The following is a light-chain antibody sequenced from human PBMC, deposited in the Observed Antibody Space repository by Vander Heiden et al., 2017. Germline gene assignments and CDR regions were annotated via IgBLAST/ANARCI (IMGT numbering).Light chain of an antibody. CDR3: QQSDSTPRT. CDR2: GAS. Sequence: DIQMTQSPSSLSASVGDRVTITCRASQSISSSLNWYQQKPGKAPNLLIYGASSLQSGVPSRFSGSGSGTDFTLTISRLQPEDFATYYCQQSDSTPRTFGGGTKVEIK. CDR1: QSISSS. J-gene: IGKJ4*01. V-gene: IGKV1-39*01.